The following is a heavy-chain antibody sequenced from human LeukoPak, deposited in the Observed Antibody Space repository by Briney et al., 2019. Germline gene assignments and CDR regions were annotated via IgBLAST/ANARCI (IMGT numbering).Heavy chain of an antibody. V-gene: IGHV4-59*01. Sequence: PSETLSLTCTVSGGSISSYYWSWIRQPPGKGLEWIGYIYYSGSTNYNPSLKSRVTISVDTSKNQFSLKLSPVTAADTAVYYCARSPYGMDVWGQGTTVTVSS. J-gene: IGHJ6*02. CDR2: IYYSGST. CDR3: ARSPYGMDV. CDR1: GGSISSYY.